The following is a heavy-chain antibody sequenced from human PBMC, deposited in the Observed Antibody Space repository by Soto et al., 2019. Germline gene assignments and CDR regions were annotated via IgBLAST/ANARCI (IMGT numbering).Heavy chain of an antibody. J-gene: IGHJ4*02. CDR3: ARSPGRDGYNNFDY. CDR2: ISSSSSYI. V-gene: IGHV3-21*01. D-gene: IGHD1-1*01. CDR1: GFTFSIYS. Sequence: RRLSCAASGFTFSIYSMNWVRQAPGKGLEWVSSISSSSSYIYYADSVKGRFTISRDNAKNSLYLQMNTLRAEDTAVYYCARSPGRDGYNNFDYWGQGTLVTVSS.